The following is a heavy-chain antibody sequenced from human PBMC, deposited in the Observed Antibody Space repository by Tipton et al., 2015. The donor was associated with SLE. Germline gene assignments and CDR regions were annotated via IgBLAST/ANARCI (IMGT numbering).Heavy chain of an antibody. CDR1: GFTFSSYG. V-gene: IGHV3-33*06. Sequence: SLRLSCAASGFTFSSYGMHWVRQAPGKGLEWVAVIWYDGSNKYYADSVKGRFTISRDNSKNTLYLQMNSLRAEDTAVYYCAKDDLTISAFHIWGQGTMVTVSS. D-gene: IGHD3-3*01. CDR2: IWYDGSNK. CDR3: AKDDLTISAFHI. J-gene: IGHJ3*02.